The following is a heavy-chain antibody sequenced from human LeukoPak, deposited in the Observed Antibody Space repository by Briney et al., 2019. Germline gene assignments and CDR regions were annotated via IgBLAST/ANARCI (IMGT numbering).Heavy chain of an antibody. D-gene: IGHD3-16*02. CDR3: ARSGITFGGVIGFDI. Sequence: VASVKVSCKASGYTFTSYGISWVRQAPGQGLEWMGWISAYNGNTNYAQKLQGRVTMTTDTSTSTAYMELRSLRSDDTAVYYCARSGITFGGVIGFDIWGQGTMVTVSS. CDR2: ISAYNGNT. J-gene: IGHJ3*02. CDR1: GYTFTSYG. V-gene: IGHV1-18*01.